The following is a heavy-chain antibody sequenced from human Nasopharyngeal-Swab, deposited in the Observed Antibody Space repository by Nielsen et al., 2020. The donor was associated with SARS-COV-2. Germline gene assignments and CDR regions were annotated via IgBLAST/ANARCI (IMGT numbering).Heavy chain of an antibody. D-gene: IGHD3-10*01. CDR2: IKSDGISI. CDR1: AYNFRDYW. J-gene: IGHJ4*02. CDR3: ATDKFYNAYD. V-gene: IGHV3-74*03. Sequence: GRSLRLSCVASAYNFRDYWMHWFRQAPGKGLVWVSRIKSDGISITYADSVKGRFTISRDDAKKTLYLQMNSLRAEDTAVYYCATDKFYNAYDWGQGTLVTVSS.